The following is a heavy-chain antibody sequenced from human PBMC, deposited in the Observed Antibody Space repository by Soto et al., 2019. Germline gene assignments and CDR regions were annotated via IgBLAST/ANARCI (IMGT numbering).Heavy chain of an antibody. CDR2: ISSSADRT. J-gene: IGHJ5*02. CDR3: ARYCSSTRVEDGWFDP. D-gene: IGHD2-2*01. CDR1: GFTFSSYA. Sequence: EVQLLESGGGLVQPGGSLRLSCAASGFTFSSYAMNWVRQAPGQGLEWVSAISSSADRTYYADSVKGRFTISRDNSKNTLYLQMNSLRAEDTAVYYCARYCSSTRVEDGWFDPWGQGTLVTVSS. V-gene: IGHV3-23*01.